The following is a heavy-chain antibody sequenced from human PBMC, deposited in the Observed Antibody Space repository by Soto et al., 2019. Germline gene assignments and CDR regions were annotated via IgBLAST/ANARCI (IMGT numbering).Heavy chain of an antibody. CDR3: ARVGIAVAGLAGMDV. CDR1: GYTFTGYY. CDR2: INPNSGGT. J-gene: IGHJ6*02. D-gene: IGHD6-19*01. V-gene: IGHV1-2*04. Sequence: ASVKVSCKASGYTFTGYYMHWVRQAPGQGLEWMGWINPNSGGTNYAQKFQGWVTMTRDTSISTAYMELSRLRSDDTAVYYCARVGIAVAGLAGMDVWGQGTTVTVSS.